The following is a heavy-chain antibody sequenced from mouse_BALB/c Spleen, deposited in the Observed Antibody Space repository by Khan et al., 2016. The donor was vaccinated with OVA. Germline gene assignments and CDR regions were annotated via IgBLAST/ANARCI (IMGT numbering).Heavy chain of an antibody. CDR3: TRGGFSSFAY. Sequence: QVELQQPGAELVKPGASVKLSCKASGYTFTSYYMYWVKQRPGQGLEWIGEINPSDGGTNLNEKFKTKATLTVDRASSTTYMQLSSLTSEDSAFCYCTRGGFSSFAYWGQGTLVTVSA. V-gene: IGHV1S81*02. D-gene: IGHD1-3*01. J-gene: IGHJ3*01. CDR1: GYTFTSYY. CDR2: INPSDGGT.